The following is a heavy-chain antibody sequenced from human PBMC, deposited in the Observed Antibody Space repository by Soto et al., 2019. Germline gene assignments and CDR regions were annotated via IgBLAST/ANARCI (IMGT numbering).Heavy chain of an antibody. Sequence: EVQLVDSGGGLVQPGGSLRLSCAASGFTFSSYTMNWVRQAPGKGLEWISYISSSSRTIYYADSVKGRFTISRDNAQNSRYLHMTSLRDEDTAVYYCARVPSRALDHWGQGTLVTVSS. CDR3: ARVPSRALDH. V-gene: IGHV3-48*02. CDR2: ISSSSRTI. D-gene: IGHD2-2*01. J-gene: IGHJ4*02. CDR1: GFTFSSYT.